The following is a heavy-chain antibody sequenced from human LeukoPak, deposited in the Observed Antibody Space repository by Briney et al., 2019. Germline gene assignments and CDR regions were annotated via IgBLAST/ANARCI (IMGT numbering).Heavy chain of an antibody. CDR1: GYTFTGYY. CDR2: INPNSGET. D-gene: IGHD3-22*01. Sequence: ASVKISCKASGYTFTGYYMHWVRQAPGQGLEWMGWINPNSGETNYAQKFQGRVTMTRDTSISTAYMELSRLRSDDTAVYYCARVLYYYDSSGYHHPYYFDYWGQGTLVTVSS. V-gene: IGHV1-2*02. CDR3: ARVLYYYDSSGYHHPYYFDY. J-gene: IGHJ4*02.